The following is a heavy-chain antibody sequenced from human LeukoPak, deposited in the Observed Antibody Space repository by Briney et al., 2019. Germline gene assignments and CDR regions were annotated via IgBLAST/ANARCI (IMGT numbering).Heavy chain of an antibody. J-gene: IGHJ4*02. CDR2: MNPDSGNT. CDR1: GFAFNIYD. Sequence: GASVTVSCKASGFAFNIYDINWVRQATGQGLEWMGWMNPDSGNTGFAQKFQGRVTMTRNTSITTAYMELSSLRSEDTAVYYCAVHLPGDYLDRWGKGTLVTVSS. V-gene: IGHV1-8*01. CDR3: AVHLPGDYLDR.